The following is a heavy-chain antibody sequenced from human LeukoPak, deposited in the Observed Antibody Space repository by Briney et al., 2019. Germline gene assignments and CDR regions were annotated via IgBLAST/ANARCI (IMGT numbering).Heavy chain of an antibody. Sequence: RPSETLSLTCTVSGDSTSVNYWSWIRQSPGKGLEWIGSIYYSGSTYYNPSLKSRVTISVDTSKNQFSLKLSSVTAADTAVYYCARYGDGYTPFDYWGQGTLVTVSS. J-gene: IGHJ4*02. CDR2: IYYSGST. D-gene: IGHD5-12*01. V-gene: IGHV4-59*05. CDR1: GDSTSVNY. CDR3: ARYGDGYTPFDY.